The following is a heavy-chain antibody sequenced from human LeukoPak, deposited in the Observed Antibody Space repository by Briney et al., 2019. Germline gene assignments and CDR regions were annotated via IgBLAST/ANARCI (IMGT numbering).Heavy chain of an antibody. J-gene: IGHJ4*02. CDR2: ISYDGSDK. CDR1: GFTFSSYA. D-gene: IGHD5-12*01. CDR3: ARARPSMWIDY. V-gene: IGHV3-30*04. Sequence: GRSLRLSCAASGFTFSSYAMYWVRQASGKGLEWVAVISYDGSDKFYADSVKGRFTISRDGSKNTLYLQMNSLRPEDTAVYYCARARPSMWIDYWGQGTLVTVSS.